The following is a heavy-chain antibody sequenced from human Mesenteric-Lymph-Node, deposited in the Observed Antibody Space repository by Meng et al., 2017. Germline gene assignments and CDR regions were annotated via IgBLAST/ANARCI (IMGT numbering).Heavy chain of an antibody. CDR2: IYYTGST. V-gene: IGHV4-34*01. CDR1: GGSFSGYY. Sequence: QVQLQQGGAGRLKPSETLSLPSAVYGGSFSGYYWSWIRQPPGKGLEWIGYIYYTGSTFYNTSLKSRVTISVDTSKNQFSLKLISATAADTAVYYCAREAGRDGYATPKFDYWGQGTLVTVSS. CDR3: AREAGRDGYATPKFDY. D-gene: IGHD5-24*01. J-gene: IGHJ4*02.